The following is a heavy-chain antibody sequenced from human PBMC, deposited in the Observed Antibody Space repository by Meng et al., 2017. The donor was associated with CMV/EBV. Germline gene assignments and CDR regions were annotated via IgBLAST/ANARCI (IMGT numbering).Heavy chain of an antibody. CDR1: GFTFRRYD. J-gene: IGHJ4*02. Sequence: GESLKISCAASGFTFRRYDIHWVRQAPGKGLEWVAFIENDGANKKSADSVKGRFTISRDDSKNTLYLQMNSLKTEDTAVYYCTTSTMVREVTPHWGQGTLVTVSS. CDR3: TTSTMVREVTPH. D-gene: IGHD3-10*01. V-gene: IGHV3-30*02. CDR2: IENDGANK.